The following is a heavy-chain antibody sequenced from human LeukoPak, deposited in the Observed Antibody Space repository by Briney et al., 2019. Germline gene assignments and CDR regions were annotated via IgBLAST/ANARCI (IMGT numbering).Heavy chain of an antibody. CDR3: ARVRTTAGPPYYYGMDV. V-gene: IGHV4-59*01. D-gene: IGHD1-1*01. Sequence: PSETLSLTCTVSGGSISTYFWTWIRQFPGKGMEWIGYIYYTGTTSYNPSLKSRVTISVDTSKNQFSLSLSSVTAADTAVYYCARVRTTAGPPYYYGMDVWGQGTTVTVSS. CDR2: IYYTGTT. CDR1: GGSISTYF. J-gene: IGHJ6*02.